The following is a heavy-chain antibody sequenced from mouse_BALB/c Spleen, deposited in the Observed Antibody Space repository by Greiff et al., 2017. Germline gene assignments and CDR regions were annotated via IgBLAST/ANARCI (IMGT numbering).Heavy chain of an antibody. D-gene: IGHD1-1*01. CDR3: AREDYGSSY. V-gene: IGHV5-17*02. CDR2: ISSGSSTI. CDR1: GFTFSSFG. J-gene: IGHJ2*01. Sequence: EVQLVESGGGLVQPGGSRKLSCAASGFTFSSFGMHWVRQAPEKGLEWVAYISSGSSTIYYADTVKGRFTISRDNPKNTLFLQMTSLRSEDTAMYYCAREDYGSSYWGQGTTLTVSS.